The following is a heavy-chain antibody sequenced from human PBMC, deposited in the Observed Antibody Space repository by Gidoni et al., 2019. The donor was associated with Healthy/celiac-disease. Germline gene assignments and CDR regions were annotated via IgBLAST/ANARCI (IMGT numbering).Heavy chain of an antibody. Sequence: QVQLVESGGGVVQPGRSLRLSCAASGFTFSSYGMHWVRQAPGKGLEWVAVISYDGSNKYYADSVKGRFTISRDNSKNTLYLQMNSLRAEDTAVYYCAKDQGDYSNWSWFDPWGQGTLVTVSS. CDR2: ISYDGSNK. V-gene: IGHV3-30*18. D-gene: IGHD4-4*01. CDR3: AKDQGDYSNWSWFDP. CDR1: GFTFSSYG. J-gene: IGHJ5*02.